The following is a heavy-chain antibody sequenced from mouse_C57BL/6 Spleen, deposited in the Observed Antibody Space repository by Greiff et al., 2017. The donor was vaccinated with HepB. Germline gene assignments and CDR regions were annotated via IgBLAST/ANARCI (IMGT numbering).Heavy chain of an antibody. Sequence: VQLVESGAELVKPGASVKISCKASGYAFSSYWMNWVKQRPGKGLEWIGQIYPGDGDTNYNGKFKGKATLTADKSSSTAYMQLSSLTSEDSAVYFCARAGYDYAMDYWGQGTSVTVSS. J-gene: IGHJ4*01. V-gene: IGHV1-80*01. CDR1: GYAFSSYW. D-gene: IGHD3-1*01. CDR2: IYPGDGDT. CDR3: ARAGYDYAMDY.